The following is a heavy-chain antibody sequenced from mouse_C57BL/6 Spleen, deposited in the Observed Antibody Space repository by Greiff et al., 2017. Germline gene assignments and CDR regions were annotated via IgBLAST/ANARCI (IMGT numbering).Heavy chain of an antibody. CDR3: ARASFITTVVGGDFDY. V-gene: IGHV5-4*01. Sequence: VQLKESGGGLVKPGGSLKLSCAASGFTFSSYAMSWVRQTPEKRLEWVATISDGGSYTYYPDNVKGRFTISRDNAKNNLYLQMSHLKSEDTAMYYCARASFITTVVGGDFDYWGQGTTLTVSS. CDR1: GFTFSSYA. J-gene: IGHJ2*01. D-gene: IGHD1-1*01. CDR2: ISDGGSYT.